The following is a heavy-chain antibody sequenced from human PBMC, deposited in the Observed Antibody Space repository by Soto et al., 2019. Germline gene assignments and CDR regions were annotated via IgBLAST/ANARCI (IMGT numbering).Heavy chain of an antibody. CDR2: ISWNSGSI. J-gene: IGHJ4*02. V-gene: IGHV3-9*01. D-gene: IGHD4-17*01. CDR1: GFTFDDYA. Sequence: EVQLVESGGGLVQPGRSLRLSCAASGFTFDDYAMHWVRQAPGKGLEWVSGISWNSGSIGYADSVKGRFTISRDNAKNSLYLQMNSLRAQDTALYYCAKCPRIGDYPLGYWGQGTLVTVSS. CDR3: AKCPRIGDYPLGY.